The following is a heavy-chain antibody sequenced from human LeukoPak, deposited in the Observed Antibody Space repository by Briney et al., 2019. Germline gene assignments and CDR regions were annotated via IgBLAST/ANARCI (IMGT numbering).Heavy chain of an antibody. V-gene: IGHV4-59*11. Sequence: SETLSLTCTVSGGSISTHYWSWIRQPPGKGLEWIGYIYYSGSTNYNPSLKSRVTISVDTSKNQFSLKLISVTAADTAVYYCVRGFREFFPFDYWGQGTLVTVSS. J-gene: IGHJ4*02. CDR1: GGSISTHY. D-gene: IGHD3-10*01. CDR3: VRGFREFFPFDY. CDR2: IYYSGST.